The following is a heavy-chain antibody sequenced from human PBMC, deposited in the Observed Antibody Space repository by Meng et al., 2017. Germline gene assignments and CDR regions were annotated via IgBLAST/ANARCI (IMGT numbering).Heavy chain of an antibody. Sequence: ASVKVSCKPSGYNFPDYYIHWVRRAPGQGLEWMGRINPNSGGTNYAQKFQGRVTMTRDTSISTAYMELSRLRSDDTAVYYCARGYYYGSGSGIDYWGQGTLVTVSS. CDR2: INPNSGGT. D-gene: IGHD3-10*01. CDR3: ARGYYYGSGSGIDY. J-gene: IGHJ4*02. V-gene: IGHV1-2*06. CDR1: GYNFPDYY.